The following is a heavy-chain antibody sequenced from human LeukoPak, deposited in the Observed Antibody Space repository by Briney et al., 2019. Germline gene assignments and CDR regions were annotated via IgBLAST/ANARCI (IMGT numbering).Heavy chain of an antibody. J-gene: IGHJ4*02. CDR1: GFTFSNYW. CDR2: ISTDGSST. D-gene: IGHD2-2*01. Sequence: GGSLRLSCAASGFTFSNYWMYWVRQAPWKGLVWVSRISTDGSSTTYADSVKGRFTISRDNAKNTLYLEMNSLRAEDTAVYYCARDRYCTTTRCSDYWGQGTLVTVSS. V-gene: IGHV3-74*03. CDR3: ARDRYCTTTRCSDY.